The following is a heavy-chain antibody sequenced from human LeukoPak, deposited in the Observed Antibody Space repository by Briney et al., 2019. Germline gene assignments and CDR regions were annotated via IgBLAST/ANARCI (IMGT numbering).Heavy chain of an antibody. CDR2: IYYSGST. Sequence: SETLPLTCTVSGGSISSYYWSWIRQPPGKGLEWIGYIYYSGSTNYNPSLKSRVTISVDTSKNQFSLKLSSVTAADTAVYYCASDGVSAAAGSFDLWGRGTLVTVSS. V-gene: IGHV4-59*01. D-gene: IGHD6-13*01. CDR3: ASDGVSAAAGSFDL. J-gene: IGHJ2*01. CDR1: GGSISSYY.